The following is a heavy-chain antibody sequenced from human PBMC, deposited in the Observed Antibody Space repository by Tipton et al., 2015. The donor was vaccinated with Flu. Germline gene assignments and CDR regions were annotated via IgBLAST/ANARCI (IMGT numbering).Heavy chain of an antibody. CDR1: GGSINNYY. V-gene: IGHV4-59*13. CDR3: ATNLGGRLAGALDV. J-gene: IGHJ3*01. D-gene: IGHD2-15*01. CDR2: IYYSGRT. Sequence: TLSLTCTVSGGSINNYYWTWLRQPPGKGLESIGYIYYSGRTDSNPSLKSRLTLSMDTAKSQFSLNLRSVTAADTAVYYCATNLGGRLAGALDVWGQGTMVTVSS.